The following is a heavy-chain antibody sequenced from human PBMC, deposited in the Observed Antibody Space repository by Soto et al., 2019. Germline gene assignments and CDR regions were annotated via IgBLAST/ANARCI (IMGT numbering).Heavy chain of an antibody. CDR1: GYTFTSYG. CDR3: AREVAVAGYYYYGMDV. Sequence: SVKVSCKASGYTFTSYGISWVRQAPGQGLEWMGGIIPIFGTANYAQKFQGRVTITADESTSTAYMELSSLRSEDTAVYYCAREVAVAGYYYYGMDVWGQGTTVTVS. CDR2: IIPIFGTA. D-gene: IGHD6-19*01. J-gene: IGHJ6*02. V-gene: IGHV1-69*13.